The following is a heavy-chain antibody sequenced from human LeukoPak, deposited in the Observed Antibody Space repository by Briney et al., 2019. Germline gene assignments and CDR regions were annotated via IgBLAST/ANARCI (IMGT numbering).Heavy chain of an antibody. J-gene: IGHJ3*02. CDR2: ISGRGVST. Sequence: PGGSLRLSCAASGFTFSTYAMSWVRQAPGKGLEWVSAISGRGVSTSYADSVKGRFTISRDNSKNTLYLQMNSLRAEDTALYYCAKVGGAMIDAFDIWGQGTMVTVSS. CDR1: GFTFSTYA. CDR3: AKVGGAMIDAFDI. D-gene: IGHD3-22*01. V-gene: IGHV3-23*01.